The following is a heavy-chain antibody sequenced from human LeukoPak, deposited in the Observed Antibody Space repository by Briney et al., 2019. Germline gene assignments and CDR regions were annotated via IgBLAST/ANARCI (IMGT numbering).Heavy chain of an antibody. CDR2: IDPTDSYT. V-gene: IGHV5-10-1*01. Sequence: GESLKISCKGSGYSFTSYWISWVRQMPGKGLEWMGRIDPTDSYTNYSPSFQGHVTISADKSISTAYLQWSRLKASDTAMYYCAYTHYDSSGYYYPWGQGTLVAVSS. CDR1: GYSFTSYW. J-gene: IGHJ5*02. D-gene: IGHD3-22*01. CDR3: AYTHYDSSGYYYP.